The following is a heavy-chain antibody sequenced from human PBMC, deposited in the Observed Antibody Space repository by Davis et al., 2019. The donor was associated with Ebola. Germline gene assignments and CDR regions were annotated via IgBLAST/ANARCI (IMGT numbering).Heavy chain of an antibody. V-gene: IGHV1-69*04. J-gene: IGHJ4*02. CDR2: IIPILGIA. CDR3: ARDPGLAAAGTPLRDY. D-gene: IGHD6-13*01. CDR1: GGTFSSYA. Sequence: SVKVFCKASGGTFSSYAISWVRQAPGQGLEWMGRIIPILGIANYAQKFQGRVTINADKSTSTAYMELSSLRSEDTAVYYCARDPGLAAAGTPLRDYWGQGTLVTVSS.